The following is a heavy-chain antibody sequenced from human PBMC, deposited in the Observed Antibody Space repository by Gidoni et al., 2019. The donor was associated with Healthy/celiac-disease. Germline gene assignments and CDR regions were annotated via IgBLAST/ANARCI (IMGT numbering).Heavy chain of an antibody. D-gene: IGHD3-22*01. J-gene: IGHJ4*02. CDR3: AKDRGDYYDSSGYYLKYYFDY. Sequence: NKYDADSVKGRFTISRDNSKNTLYLQMNSLRAEDTAVYYCAKDRGDYYDSSGYYLKYYFDYWGQGTLVTVSS. CDR2: NK. V-gene: IGHV3-30*02.